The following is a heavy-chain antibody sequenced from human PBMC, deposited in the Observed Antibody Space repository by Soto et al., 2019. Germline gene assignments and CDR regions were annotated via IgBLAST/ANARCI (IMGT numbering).Heavy chain of an antibody. CDR3: ARSVAVAALDS. V-gene: IGHV3-30*04. CDR1: GFTFSSYS. CDR2: ISYDGNKK. J-gene: IGHJ4*02. D-gene: IGHD6-19*01. Sequence: LRLSCAASGFTFSSYSFHWVRQAPGKGLEWVAVISYDGNKKYYEDSVKGRFSISRDTSKNTLYLQTSSLRAEDTAVYYCARSVAVAALDSWGQGTLVTVSS.